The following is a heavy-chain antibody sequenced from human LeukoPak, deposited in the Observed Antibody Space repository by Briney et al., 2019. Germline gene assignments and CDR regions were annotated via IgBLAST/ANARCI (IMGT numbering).Heavy chain of an antibody. D-gene: IGHD6-13*01. CDR1: GFTFNSYE. CDR2: ISSSGSTI. V-gene: IGHV3-48*03. J-gene: IGHJ4*02. Sequence: GGSLRLSCAASGFTFNSYEMNWVRQAPGKGLEWVSYISSSGSTIYYADSVKGRFTISRDNAKNSLYLQMNSLRAEDTAVYYYARDLAGSSSWEGADYWGQGTLVTVSP. CDR3: ARDLAGSSSWEGADY.